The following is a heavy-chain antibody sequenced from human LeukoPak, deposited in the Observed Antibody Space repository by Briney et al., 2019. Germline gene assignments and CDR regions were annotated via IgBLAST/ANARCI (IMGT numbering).Heavy chain of an antibody. CDR1: GGTFSSYA. J-gene: IGHJ6*02. V-gene: IGHV3-30-3*01. CDR3: ASQYRLIVVVVAASVSSDYGMDV. CDR2: ISYDGSNK. Sequence: SCKASGGTFSSYAMHWVRQAPGKGLEWVAVISYDGSNKYYADSVKGRFTISRDNSKNTLYLQMNSLRAEDTAVYYCASQYRLIVVVVAASVSSDYGMDVWGQGTTVTVSS. D-gene: IGHD2-15*01.